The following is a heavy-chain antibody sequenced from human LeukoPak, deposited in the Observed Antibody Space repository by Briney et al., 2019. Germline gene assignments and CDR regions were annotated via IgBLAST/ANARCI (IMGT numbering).Heavy chain of an antibody. CDR2: ISGNAGST. CDR3: ATAAVARGFDS. J-gene: IGHJ4*02. V-gene: IGHV3-23*01. Sequence: GGSLRLSCAASGFPFSRYAMSWVRQPPGKGLEWVSVISGNAGSTYYADSVKGRFTISRDNSKNTLFLQMNSLRVEDTAAYYCATAAVARGFDSWGQGTLVTVSS. CDR1: GFPFSRYA. D-gene: IGHD6-25*01.